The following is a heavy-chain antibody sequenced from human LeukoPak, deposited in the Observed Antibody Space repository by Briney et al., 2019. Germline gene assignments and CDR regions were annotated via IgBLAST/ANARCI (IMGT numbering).Heavy chain of an antibody. CDR3: VNEAQYYDRSGYI. CDR1: VFTFDDYA. J-gene: IGHJ4*02. Sequence: QPGGCLRLSCAASVFTFDDYAMAWVRQAPGKGLEWVSPIGWYGSNTYYADSVNGRFTISRDNSKNSLILQMKSLRTDDTDLYYCVNEAQYYDRSGYIWGQGTLVTVSS. V-gene: IGHV3-43*02. CDR2: IGWYGSNT. D-gene: IGHD3-22*01.